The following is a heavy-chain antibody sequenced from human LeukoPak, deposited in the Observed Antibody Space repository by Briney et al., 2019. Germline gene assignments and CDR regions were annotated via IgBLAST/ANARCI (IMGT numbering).Heavy chain of an antibody. V-gene: IGHV3-21*01. CDR1: GFTFSSYS. J-gene: IGHJ4*02. D-gene: IGHD3-9*01. CDR3: ARDGLGGGYYDILSGYYSGAYFDY. Sequence: GGSLRLSCAASGFTFSSYSMNWVRQAPGKGLEWVSSISSSSSYIYYADSVKGRFTISRDNAKNSLYLQMNSLRAEDTAVYYCARDGLGGGYYDILSGYYSGAYFDYWGQGTLVTVSS. CDR2: ISSSSSYI.